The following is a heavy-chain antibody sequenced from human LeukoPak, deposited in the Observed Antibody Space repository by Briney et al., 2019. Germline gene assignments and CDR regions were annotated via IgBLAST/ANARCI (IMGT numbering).Heavy chain of an antibody. Sequence: SETLSLTCAVYGGSLSGYYWSWIRQPPGKGLEWIGEINHSGSTNYNPSLKSRVTISVDTSKNQFSLKPSSVTAADTAVYYCARVRYNWNDQRYAFDIWGQGTMVTVSS. CDR2: INHSGST. CDR3: ARVRYNWNDQRYAFDI. V-gene: IGHV4-34*01. CDR1: GGSLSGYY. J-gene: IGHJ3*02. D-gene: IGHD1-1*01.